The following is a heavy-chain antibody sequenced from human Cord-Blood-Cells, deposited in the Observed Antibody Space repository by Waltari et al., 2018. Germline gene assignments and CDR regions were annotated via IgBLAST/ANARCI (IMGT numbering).Heavy chain of an antibody. CDR2: IYYSGST. Sequence: QLQLQESGPGLVKPSETLSITCTVSGGSISSSSYYWGWIRQPPGKGLEWIGSIYYSGSTYYTPTLKSRVTISVDTSKNQFSLKLSSVTAADTAVYYCARHLTDIVVVPADNWFDPWGQGTLVTVSS. V-gene: IGHV4-39*01. D-gene: IGHD2-2*01. CDR3: ARHLTDIVVVPADNWFDP. J-gene: IGHJ5*02. CDR1: GGSISSSSYY.